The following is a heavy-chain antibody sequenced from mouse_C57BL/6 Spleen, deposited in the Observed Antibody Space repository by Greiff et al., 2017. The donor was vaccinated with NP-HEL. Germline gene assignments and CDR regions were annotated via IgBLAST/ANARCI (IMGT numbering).Heavy chain of an antibody. CDR3: ARYGGSYYAMDY. Sequence: DVKLVESGGGLVQPGGSLSLSCAASGFTFTDYYMSWVRQPPGKALEWLGFIRNKANGYTTEYSASVKGRFTISRDNSQSILYLQMNALRAEDSATYYCARYGGSYYAMDYWGQGTSVTVSS. CDR1: GFTFTDYY. V-gene: IGHV7-3*01. CDR2: IRNKANGYTT. J-gene: IGHJ4*01.